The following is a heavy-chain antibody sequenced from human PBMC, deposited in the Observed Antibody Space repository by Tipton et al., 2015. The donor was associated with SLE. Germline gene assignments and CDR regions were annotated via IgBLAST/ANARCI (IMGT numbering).Heavy chain of an antibody. CDR3: ARGGTGDGRNPFDP. CDR2: VYYRGST. Sequence: TLSLTCTVSGASVSSFCWNWIRQSPGKGLEWIGNVYYRGSTNYNPSLQSRVTISLDTSKTQFSLRLTSVTAADTAVYYCARGGTGDGRNPFDPWGQGTLVTVSS. D-gene: IGHD4-23*01. CDR1: GASVSSFC. J-gene: IGHJ5*02. V-gene: IGHV4-59*02.